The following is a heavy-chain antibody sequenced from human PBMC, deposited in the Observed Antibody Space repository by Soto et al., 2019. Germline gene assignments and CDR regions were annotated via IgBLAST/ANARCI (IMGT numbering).Heavy chain of an antibody. D-gene: IGHD6-19*01. CDR2: IYSGGST. J-gene: IGHJ4*02. CDR3: ARQSSGWTRSYYFDY. Sequence: GGSLRLSCAASGFTVSSNYMSWVRQAPGKGLEWVSVIYSGGSTYYADSVKGRFTISRDNSKNTLYLQMNSLRAEDTAVYYCARQSSGWTRSYYFDYWGQGTLVTVSS. CDR1: GFTVSSNY. V-gene: IGHV3-66*04.